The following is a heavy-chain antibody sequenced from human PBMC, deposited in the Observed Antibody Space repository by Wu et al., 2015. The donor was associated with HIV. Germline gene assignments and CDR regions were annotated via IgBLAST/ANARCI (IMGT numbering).Heavy chain of an antibody. V-gene: IGHV1-2*02. CDR2: IRPNSGGT. J-gene: IGHJ4*02. CDR1: GYRFTGYY. CDR3: AYGDYSQVELRY. D-gene: IGHD4-17*01. Sequence: QVQLVQSGAEVKNPGASVKVSCRASGYRFTGYYMHWVRQAPGQGLEWMGWIRPNSGGTELAQNFQGRVTLTRDTSVSTAYMELKRLTSDDTAMYYCAYGDYSQVELRYWGQGTLVIVTS.